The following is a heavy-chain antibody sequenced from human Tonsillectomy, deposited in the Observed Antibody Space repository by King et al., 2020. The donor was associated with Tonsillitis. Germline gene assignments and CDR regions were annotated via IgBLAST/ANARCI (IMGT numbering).Heavy chain of an antibody. V-gene: IGHV4-59*01. Sequence: VQLQESGPGLVKPSETLSLTCTVSGGSISSYYWSWIRQPPGKGLEWIGYIYYSGSTNYNPSLKSRVTISVDTSKNQFSLTLSSVTAADTAVYYCARERWLQSYYYYGMDVWGQGTTVTVSS. D-gene: IGHD5-24*01. CDR2: IYYSGST. J-gene: IGHJ6*02. CDR1: GGSISSYY. CDR3: ARERWLQSYYYYGMDV.